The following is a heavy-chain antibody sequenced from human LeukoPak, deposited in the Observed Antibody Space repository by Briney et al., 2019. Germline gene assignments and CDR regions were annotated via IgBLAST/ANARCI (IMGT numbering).Heavy chain of an antibody. CDR1: GGSISSYY. CDR2: IYYSGST. J-gene: IGHJ6*03. CDR3: ARASGYDWGAYYYYYYMDV. Sequence: SETLSLTCTVSGGSISSYYWSWIRQPPGKGLEWIGYIYYSGSTNYNPSLKSRVTISVDTSKNQFSLKLNSVTAADTAVYYCARASGYDWGAYYYYYYMDVWGKGTTVTVSS. D-gene: IGHD5-12*01. V-gene: IGHV4-59*12.